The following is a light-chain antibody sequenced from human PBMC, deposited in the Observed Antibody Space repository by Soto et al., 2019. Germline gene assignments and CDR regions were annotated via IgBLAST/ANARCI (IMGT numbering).Light chain of an antibody. CDR3: QQYNSYSQT. CDR2: DAS. CDR1: QSISSW. J-gene: IGKJ2*01. V-gene: IGKV1-5*01. Sequence: DIQMTQSPSTLSPSVGDRITITCRASQSISSWLAWYPQKPGKAPKLLIYDASSLECGVPTRFSGSGSGTEFTLTISSLQPDDFATYYCQQYNSYSQTFGQGTKVDIK.